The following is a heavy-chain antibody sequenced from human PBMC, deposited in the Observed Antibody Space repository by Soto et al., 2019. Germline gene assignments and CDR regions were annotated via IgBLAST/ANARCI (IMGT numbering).Heavy chain of an antibody. Sequence: ASVKVSCRASGYTVTSYGISWLRQAPGQGLEWMGWISAYNGNTNYAQKLQGRVTMTTDTSTSTAYMELRSLRSDDTAVYYCARRRYYYDSSGYHNWFDPWGQGTLVTVSS. V-gene: IGHV1-18*01. J-gene: IGHJ5*02. D-gene: IGHD3-22*01. CDR1: GYTVTSYG. CDR2: ISAYNGNT. CDR3: ARRRYYYDSSGYHNWFDP.